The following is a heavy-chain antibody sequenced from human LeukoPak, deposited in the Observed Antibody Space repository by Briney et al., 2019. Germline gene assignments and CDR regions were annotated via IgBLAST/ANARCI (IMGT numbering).Heavy chain of an antibody. CDR3: AKSPLYCSSTSCYVY. CDR1: GFTFSSYA. D-gene: IGHD2-2*01. J-gene: IGHJ4*02. Sequence: GGSLRLSCAASGFTFSSYAISWVRQAPGKGLEWVSAISGSGGSTYYADSVKGRFTISRDNSKNTLYLQMNSLRAEDTAVYYCAKSPLYCSSTSCYVYWGQGTLVTVSS. CDR2: ISGSGGST. V-gene: IGHV3-23*01.